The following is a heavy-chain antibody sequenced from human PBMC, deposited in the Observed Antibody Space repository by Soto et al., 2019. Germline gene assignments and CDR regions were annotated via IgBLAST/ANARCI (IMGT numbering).Heavy chain of an antibody. D-gene: IGHD3-10*01. CDR1: GGSTRTSSYA. Sequence: SETLSLTCTVSGGSTRTSSYAWGWVRQPPGKGLEWIGTSHHSGSTYYNPSLNIGATISVDTSRNEVSLRVNSVTAADPAIYFCARLRGSGHPAFFDYWGQGTLVTVSS. V-gene: IGHV4-39*01. J-gene: IGHJ4*02. CDR3: ARLRGSGHPAFFDY. CDR2: SHHSGST.